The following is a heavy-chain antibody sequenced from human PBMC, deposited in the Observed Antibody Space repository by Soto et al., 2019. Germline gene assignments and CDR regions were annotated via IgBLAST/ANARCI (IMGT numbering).Heavy chain of an antibody. V-gene: IGHV4-59*01. CDR1: GGSISNYY. Sequence: SETLSLTCTFSGGSISNYYWTWIWQPPGKGLEWIGYIYYSGSTNYNPSLKSRVTISIDTSKNQFSLKVTSVTAADTAVYYCARGRWSALWGQGTLVTVSS. CDR2: IYYSGST. CDR3: ARGRWSAL. J-gene: IGHJ5*02.